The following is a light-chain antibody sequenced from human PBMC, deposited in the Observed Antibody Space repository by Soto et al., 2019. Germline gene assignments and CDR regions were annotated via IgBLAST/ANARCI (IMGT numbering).Light chain of an antibody. Sequence: QSVLTQPSPLSGSPGQSITISCPGTSSDVGSYNLVSWYQQHPGKAPNLMIYEGSKRPSGVSNRFSGSKSGNTASLTISGLQAEDEADYYCCSYAGSSTVVFGGGTKVTVL. CDR3: CSYAGSSTVV. J-gene: IGLJ2*01. V-gene: IGLV2-23*01. CDR2: EGS. CDR1: SSDVGSYNL.